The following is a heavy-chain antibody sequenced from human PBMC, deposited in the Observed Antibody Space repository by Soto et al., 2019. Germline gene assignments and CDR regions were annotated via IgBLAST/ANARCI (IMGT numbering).Heavy chain of an antibody. D-gene: IGHD2-2*01. CDR3: AGNDGLVVVPAATLPFDY. Sequence: PSETLSLTCSVSDDSINSDKYYWGWIRQPPGKGLEWIGSIYYRGNAYYNPSLQTRVTISLDKSKSQFSLKLNSVTAADTAVYYFAGNDGLVVVPAATLPFDYWGQGTLVTVSS. V-gene: IGHV4-39*07. CDR2: IYYRGNA. J-gene: IGHJ4*02. CDR1: DDSINSDKYY.